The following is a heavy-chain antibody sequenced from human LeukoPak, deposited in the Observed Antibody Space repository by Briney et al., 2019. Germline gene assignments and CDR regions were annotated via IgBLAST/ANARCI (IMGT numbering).Heavy chain of an antibody. CDR3: ARDPGGPRGYSF. CDR1: GFTVSSNY. D-gene: IGHD5-12*01. V-gene: IGHV3-53*01. Sequence: PGGSLRLSCAASGFTVSSNYMSWVRQAPGKGLEWVSVIYSGGRTYYGDSVKGRFTISRGNSKNTLYLQMNSLRAEDTAVYYCARDPGGPRGYSFWGQGTLVTVSS. CDR2: IYSGGRT. J-gene: IGHJ4*02.